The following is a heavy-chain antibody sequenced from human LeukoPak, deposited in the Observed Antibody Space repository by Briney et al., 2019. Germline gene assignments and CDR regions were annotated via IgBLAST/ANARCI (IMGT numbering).Heavy chain of an antibody. D-gene: IGHD1-26*01. CDR1: GYTFTSYG. J-gene: IGHJ4*02. CDR3: ATELGDY. CDR2: ISGYNGNT. V-gene: IGHV1-18*01. Sequence: ASVKLSXKASGYTFTSYGISWVRQAPGQGHEWMGCISGYNGNTNYAQKFQGRVTMTTDTSTSTAYMELKSLRSDDTVVFYCATELGDYWGQGTLVTVSS.